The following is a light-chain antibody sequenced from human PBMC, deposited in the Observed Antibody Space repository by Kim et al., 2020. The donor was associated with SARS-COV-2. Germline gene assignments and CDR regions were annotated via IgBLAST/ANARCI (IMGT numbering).Light chain of an antibody. J-gene: IGKJ1*01. Sequence: ESGGDKVTITCRASQSISNFFNWYQQKPGEAPTLLIYGASRLQSGVPSRFSGSGSGTDFTLTISSLQPEDSATYYCQQSYGTPPTFGQGTKVDIK. V-gene: IGKV1-39*01. CDR2: GAS. CDR3: QQSYGTPPT. CDR1: QSISNF.